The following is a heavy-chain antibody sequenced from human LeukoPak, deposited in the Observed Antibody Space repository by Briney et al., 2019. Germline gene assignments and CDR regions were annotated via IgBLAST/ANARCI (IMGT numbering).Heavy chain of an antibody. Sequence: ASVKVSCKASGYTFTSYAMHWVRQAPGQRLEWMGWINAGNGNTKYSQKLQGRVTITRDTSASTAYMELSSLRSEDTAVYYCARDRYSGSYLGNDYFGMDVWGQGTTVTVSS. CDR1: GYTFTSYA. CDR3: ARDRYSGSYLGNDYFGMDV. J-gene: IGHJ6*02. V-gene: IGHV1-3*01. D-gene: IGHD1-26*01. CDR2: INAGNGNT.